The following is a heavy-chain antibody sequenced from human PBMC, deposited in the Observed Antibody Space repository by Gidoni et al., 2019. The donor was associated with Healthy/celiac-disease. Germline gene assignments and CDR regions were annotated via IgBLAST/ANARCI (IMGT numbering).Heavy chain of an antibody. CDR1: GGSFSGYY. J-gene: IGHJ5*02. V-gene: IGHV4-34*01. D-gene: IGHD2-15*01. CDR3: ARGLVSYCSGGSCYSWWFDP. CDR2: INHSGST. Sequence: QVQLQQWGAGLLKPSETLSLPCAVSGGSFSGYYWSWIRQPPGKGLEWIGEINHSGSTNYNPSLKSRVTISVDTSKNQFSLKLSSVTAADTAVYYCARGLVSYCSGGSCYSWWFDPWGQGTLVTVSS.